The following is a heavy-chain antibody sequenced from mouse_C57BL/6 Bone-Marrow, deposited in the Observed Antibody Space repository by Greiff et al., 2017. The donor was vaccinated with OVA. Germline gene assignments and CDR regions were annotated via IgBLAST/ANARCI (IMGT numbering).Heavy chain of an antibody. J-gene: IGHJ3*01. D-gene: IGHD2-4*01. Sequence: VQLQQSGPELVKPGASVKLSCKASGYAFSSSWMNWVKQRPGKGLEWIGRIYPGDGDTNYNGKFKGKATLTAAKSSSTAYMQLSSLTSEDSAVYFCARRDDYDAWFADWGQGTLVTVSA. V-gene: IGHV1-82*01. CDR2: IYPGDGDT. CDR3: ARRDDYDAWFAD. CDR1: GYAFSSSW.